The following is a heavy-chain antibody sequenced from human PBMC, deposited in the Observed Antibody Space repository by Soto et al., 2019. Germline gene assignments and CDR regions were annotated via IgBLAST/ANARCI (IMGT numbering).Heavy chain of an antibody. Sequence: GGSLRLSCAASGFTFDDYAMHWVRQAPGKGLEWVSLISGDGGSTYYADSVKGRFTISRDNSKNSLYLQMNSRRTEDAASDYCSEVQPRGYSYDAFDIWGQGTMVTVSS. CDR1: GFTFDDYA. CDR2: ISGDGGST. D-gene: IGHD5-18*01. V-gene: IGHV3-43*02. J-gene: IGHJ3*02. CDR3: SEVQPRGYSYDAFDI.